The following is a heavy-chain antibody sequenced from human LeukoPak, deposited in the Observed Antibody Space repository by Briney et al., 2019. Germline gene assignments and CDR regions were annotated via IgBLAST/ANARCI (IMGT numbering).Heavy chain of an antibody. CDR1: GFTFSSYS. J-gene: IGHJ5*02. D-gene: IGHD3-10*01. V-gene: IGHV3-23*01. CDR3: ARDQGGLLWFGELFPITDNWFDP. CDR2: ISGSGGST. Sequence: PGGSLRLSCAASGFTFSSYSMNWVRQAPGKGLEWVSAISGSGGSTYYADSVKGRFTISRDNSKNTLYLQMNSLRAEDTAVYYCARDQGGLLWFGELFPITDNWFDPWGQGTLVTVSS.